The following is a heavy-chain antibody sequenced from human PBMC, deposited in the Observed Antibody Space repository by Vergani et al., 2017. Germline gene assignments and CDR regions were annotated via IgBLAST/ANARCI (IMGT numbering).Heavy chain of an antibody. CDR1: GGSISSYY. J-gene: IGHJ6*03. V-gene: IGHV4-59*01. Sequence: QVQLQESGPGLVKPSETLSLTCTVSGGSISSYYCTWIRQPPGKGLEWIGYISNSGNTNYNPSLKSRVAISVATSKNQFSLKLSSVTAADTARYYCARVQQSSSWPYYYYYMDVWGKGTTVTVSS. CDR3: ARVQQSSSWPYYYYYMDV. D-gene: IGHD6-13*01. CDR2: ISNSGNT.